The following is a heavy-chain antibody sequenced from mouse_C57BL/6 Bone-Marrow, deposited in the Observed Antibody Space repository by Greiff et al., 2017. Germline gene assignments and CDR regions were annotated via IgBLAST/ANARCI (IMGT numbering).Heavy chain of an antibody. CDR3: ARPYSCAY. Sequence: QVQLQQSGAELARPGASVKLSCKASGYTFTSYGISWVKQRTGQGLEWIGEIYPRSGNTYYNEKFKGKATLTADKSSSTAYMELRSLTSEDSAVYFCARPYSCAYWGQGTLVTVSA. J-gene: IGHJ3*01. CDR2: IYPRSGNT. CDR1: GYTFTSYG. V-gene: IGHV1-81*01. D-gene: IGHD2-10*01.